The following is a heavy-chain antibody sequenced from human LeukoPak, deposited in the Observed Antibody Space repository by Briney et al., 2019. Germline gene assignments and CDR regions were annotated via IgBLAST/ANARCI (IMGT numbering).Heavy chain of an antibody. J-gene: IGHJ4*02. CDR1: GFTFSNYA. D-gene: IGHD6-19*01. V-gene: IGHV3-23*01. Sequence: GGSLRLSCAASGFTFSNYAMSWVRQAPGKGLERVSAISGSGTYTYYADSVKGRFTISRDNSRNTLHLQMNSLRAEDTAVYYCAKDSSSSGFSAACNFDYWGQGTLVAVSS. CDR2: ISGSGTYT. CDR3: AKDSSSSGFSAACNFDY.